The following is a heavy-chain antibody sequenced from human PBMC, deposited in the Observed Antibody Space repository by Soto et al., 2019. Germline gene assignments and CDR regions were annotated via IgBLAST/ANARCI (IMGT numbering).Heavy chain of an antibody. J-gene: IGHJ4*01. CDR1: GFNFNTYG. CDR3: ARIQLDTIMALDY. CDR2: IWSDGNNR. D-gene: IGHD1-1*01. Sequence: QVQLVESGGGVLQPGKSLRLSCAASGFNFNTYGIHWVRQAPGKGLESVSVIWSDGNNRYYADSVKGRFTISRDISKNTVYLQMNTLRVEDTAVYFCARIQLDTIMALDYWGHGTLVTVSS. V-gene: IGHV3-33*01.